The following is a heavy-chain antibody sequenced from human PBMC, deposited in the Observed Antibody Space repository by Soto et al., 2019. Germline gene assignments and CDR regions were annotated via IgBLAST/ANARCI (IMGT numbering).Heavy chain of an antibody. Sequence: GGSLRLSCAASGFAFSSYEMDWVRQAPGKGLEWVSYISSSGTNIYYADSVKGRFTISRDNAENSLYLQMNSLRAEDTAVYYCARAKEYSGYDVLGAKDVWGQGTTVTVSS. CDR2: ISSSGTNI. J-gene: IGHJ6*02. D-gene: IGHD5-12*01. CDR1: GFAFSSYE. CDR3: ARAKEYSGYDVLGAKDV. V-gene: IGHV3-48*03.